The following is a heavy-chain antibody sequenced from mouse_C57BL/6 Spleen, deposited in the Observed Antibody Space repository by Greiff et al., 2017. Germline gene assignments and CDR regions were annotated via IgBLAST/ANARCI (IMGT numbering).Heavy chain of an antibody. D-gene: IGHD2-1*01. J-gene: IGHJ2*01. Sequence: VQLQQSGPELVKPGASVKISCKASGYAFSSSWMNWVKQRPGKGLEWIGRIYPGDGDTNYNGKFKGKATLTADKSSITAYMQLSSLTSEDSAVYFYARWGNYPSYWGQGTTLTVSS. CDR2: IYPGDGDT. CDR3: ARWGNYPSY. CDR1: GYAFSSSW. V-gene: IGHV1-82*01.